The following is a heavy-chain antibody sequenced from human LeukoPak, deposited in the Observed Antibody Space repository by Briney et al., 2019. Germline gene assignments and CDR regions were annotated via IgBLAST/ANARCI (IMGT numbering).Heavy chain of an antibody. CDR1: GFTFSSYA. CDR2: ISDSGHST. Sequence: GGSLRLSCVASGFTFSSYAMSWVRHLPGKRLEWVSSISDSGHSTYHAPPVKGRFTISRDKSKNTMYLQMNSLRAEDTDVYYCVSGRLGYCTGVRCYPLDYWGQGTLVSVCS. J-gene: IGHJ4*02. V-gene: IGHV3-23*01. D-gene: IGHD2-15*01. CDR3: VSGRLGYCTGVRCYPLDY.